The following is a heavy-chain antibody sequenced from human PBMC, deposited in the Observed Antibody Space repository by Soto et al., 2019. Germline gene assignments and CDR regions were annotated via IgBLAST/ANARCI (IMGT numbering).Heavy chain of an antibody. CDR1: GFTFSSYG. D-gene: IGHD1-1*01. J-gene: IGHJ6*02. Sequence: GGSLRLSCAGSGFTFSSYGMHWVRQAPGKGLEWVALISHDGSNKYYVDSVKGRFTISRDNSKNTLYLQMNSLRGEDTAVYYCARGNPYYYYGMDVWGQGTTVTVSS. CDR3: ARGNPYYYYGMDV. V-gene: IGHV3-30*03. CDR2: ISHDGSNK.